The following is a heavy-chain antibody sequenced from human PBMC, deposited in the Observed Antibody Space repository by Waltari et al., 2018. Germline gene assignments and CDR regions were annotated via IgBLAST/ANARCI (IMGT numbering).Heavy chain of an antibody. D-gene: IGHD1-1*01. CDR2: INHSGRS. V-gene: IGHV4-34*01. Sequence: QVQLQQWGAGLLKPSETLSLTCAVYGGSFSGYYWSWIRQPPGKGLEWIGEINHSGRSNDNPSLKSRVTISVDTSKNQFSLKLSSVTAAYTAVYYCARGKGNRWFDPWGQGTLVTVSS. CDR1: GGSFSGYY. CDR3: ARGKGNRWFDP. J-gene: IGHJ5*02.